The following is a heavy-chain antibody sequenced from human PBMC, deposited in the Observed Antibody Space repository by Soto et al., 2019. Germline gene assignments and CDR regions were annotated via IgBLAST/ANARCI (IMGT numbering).Heavy chain of an antibody. CDR1: RFSFGSYG. CDR3: AKAIENYSTGYYKPFYYFGVDV. Sequence: RICCAACRFSFGSYGMHWVRQDLGKGLEWVAGISYDGSKKYYGESVKGRFTISSDNSKNTLYLQMNSLRVEDTAVYYCAKAIENYSTGYYKPFYYFGVDVWGQGTTVTVSS. D-gene: IGHD3-22*01. CDR2: ISYDGSKK. V-gene: IGHV3-30*18. J-gene: IGHJ6*02.